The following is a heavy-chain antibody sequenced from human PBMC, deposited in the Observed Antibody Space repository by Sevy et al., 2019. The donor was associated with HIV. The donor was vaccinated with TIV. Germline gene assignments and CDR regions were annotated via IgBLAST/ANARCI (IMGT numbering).Heavy chain of an antibody. CDR3: AKIFDH. CDR2: ISYVGKT. Sequence: SETLSLTCNVSGGSISSSGSFWGWIRQSPGKGLEWIVDISYVGKTNYNPSLRGRVTISRDTSNNHFSLRLKYVSAADTGVYYCAKIFDHWGQGTLVTVSS. J-gene: IGHJ5*02. CDR1: GGSISSSGSF. V-gene: IGHV4-39*02.